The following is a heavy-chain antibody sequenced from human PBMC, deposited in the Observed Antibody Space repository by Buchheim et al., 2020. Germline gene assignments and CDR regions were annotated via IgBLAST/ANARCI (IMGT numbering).Heavy chain of an antibody. V-gene: IGHV3-11*01. CDR1: GFTFSDYY. J-gene: IGHJ5*01. CDR3: ARGGSGYFYYWFDS. D-gene: IGHD3-22*01. Sequence: QVQLVESGGGLVKPGGSLRLSCAASGFTFSDYYMGWIRQAPGKGLEWVAYISSGEVIYYADSVEGRFTISRDNAENELYLQMNSLRDDDTAVYYCARGGSGYFYYWFDSWGQGTL. CDR2: ISSGEVI.